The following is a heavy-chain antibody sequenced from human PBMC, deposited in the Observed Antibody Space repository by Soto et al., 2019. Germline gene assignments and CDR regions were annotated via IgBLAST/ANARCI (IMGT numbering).Heavy chain of an antibody. D-gene: IGHD3-3*01. CDR1: GFTFRSYS. CDR3: ARGEVNYDFWSGYYLYWYFDL. Sequence: ESGGGLVQPGGSLRLSCAASGFTFRSYSMNWVRQAPGKGLEWVSYISSSSSTIYYADSVKGRFTISRDNAKNSLYLQMNSLRAEDTAVYYCARGEVNYDFWSGYYLYWYFDLWGRGTLVTVSS. J-gene: IGHJ2*01. V-gene: IGHV3-48*01. CDR2: ISSSSSTI.